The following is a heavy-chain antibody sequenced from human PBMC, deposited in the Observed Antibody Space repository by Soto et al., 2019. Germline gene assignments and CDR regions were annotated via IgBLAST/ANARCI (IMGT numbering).Heavy chain of an antibody. J-gene: IGHJ6*02. V-gene: IGHV3-30*18. CDR1: GFTFSNYV. D-gene: IGHD6-13*01. CDR2: ISIDGTNK. Sequence: QVQLVESGGGVVQPGRSLRLSCAPSGFTFSNYVMHWVRQAPGKGLEWVAVISIDGTNKYYADPAKGRFTISRDNSKNTLYLQMNSLRAEDTAVYYCAKDRKPAAGTGVHYYYGMDVWGQGTTVTVSS. CDR3: AKDRKPAAGTGVHYYYGMDV.